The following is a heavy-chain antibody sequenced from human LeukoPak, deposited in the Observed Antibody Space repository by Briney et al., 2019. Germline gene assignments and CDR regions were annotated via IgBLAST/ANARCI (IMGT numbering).Heavy chain of an antibody. CDR1: GFTFSDYY. CDR3: AREGVVGAAAIMFSDY. V-gene: IGHV3-11*06. CDR2: ISSSSSYT. Sequence: GGSLRLSCAASGFTFSDYYMSWIRQAPGKGLEWVSYISSSSSYTNYADSVKGRFTTSRDNAKNSLYLQMNSLRAEDTAVYYCAREGVVGAAAIMFSDYWGQGTLVTVSS. D-gene: IGHD2-2*01. J-gene: IGHJ4*02.